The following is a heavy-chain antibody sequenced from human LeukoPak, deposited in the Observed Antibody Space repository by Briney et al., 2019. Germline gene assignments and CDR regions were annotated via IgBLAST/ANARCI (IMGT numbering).Heavy chain of an antibody. D-gene: IGHD3-10*01. CDR1: GFTFSSYA. V-gene: IGHV3-23*01. Sequence: PGGSLRLSCAASGFTFSSYAMSWVRQAPGKGLEWVSAISGSGGSTYYADSVKGRFTISRDNSKHTLYLQMNSLRAEDTAVYYCAKDWRSGSYRDAFDIWGQGTMVTVSS. CDR2: ISGSGGST. CDR3: AKDWRSGSYRDAFDI. J-gene: IGHJ3*02.